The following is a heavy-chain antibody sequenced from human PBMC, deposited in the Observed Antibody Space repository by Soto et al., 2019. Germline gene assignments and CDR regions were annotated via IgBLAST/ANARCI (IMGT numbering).Heavy chain of an antibody. V-gene: IGHV3-48*01. CDR2: INSGSFTT. J-gene: IGHJ4*02. CDR3: VRESPELDY. CDR1: GFTFSTYS. Sequence: EVQLVESGGDLVPPGGSLRLSCAASGFTFSTYSMNWVRQAPGKGLEWVSFINSGSFTTYYADSVKGRFTISRDNAKNSLYLQIDSLRAEDTAVYYCVRESPELDYWGQGTLVTVSS.